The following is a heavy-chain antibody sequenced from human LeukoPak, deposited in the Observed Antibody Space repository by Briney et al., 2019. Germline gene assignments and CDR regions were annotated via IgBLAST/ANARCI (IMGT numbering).Heavy chain of an antibody. Sequence: GGSLRLACIASGFTFSNYGMHWVRQAPGKGLEWVANIKQDGNEKFYVASVKGRFTISRDNGKSSLYLQMNSLRAEDTALYYCATSYDMGWLIGYWGQGTLVTVSS. CDR2: IKQDGNEK. D-gene: IGHD3/OR15-3a*01. CDR1: GFTFSNYG. J-gene: IGHJ4*02. V-gene: IGHV3-7*03. CDR3: ATSYDMGWLIGY.